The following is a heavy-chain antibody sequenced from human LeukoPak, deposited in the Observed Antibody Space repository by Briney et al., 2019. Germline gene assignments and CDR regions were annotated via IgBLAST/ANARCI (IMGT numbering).Heavy chain of an antibody. J-gene: IGHJ5*02. CDR2: IYHSGST. CDR3: AREFFAVTTLGWFDP. CDR1: GGSFSGYY. Sequence: SETLSLTCAVYGGSFSGYYWGWIRQPPGKGLEWIGSIYHSGSTYYNPSLKSRVTISVDTSKNQFSLKLSSVTAADTAVYYCAREFFAVTTLGWFDPWGQGTLVTVSS. D-gene: IGHD4-17*01. V-gene: IGHV4-38-2*02.